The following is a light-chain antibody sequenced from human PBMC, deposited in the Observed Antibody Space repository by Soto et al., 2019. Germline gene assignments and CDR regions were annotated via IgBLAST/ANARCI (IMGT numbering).Light chain of an antibody. J-gene: IGLJ1*01. CDR3: AAWDDSMSGLYV. CDR1: SSNIGSNY. CDR2: RNN. V-gene: IGLV1-47*01. Sequence: QYVLTQPPSASGTPGQRVTISCSGSSSNIGSNYVYWYQQLPGTAPKLLIYRNNQRPSGVSDRFSGSKSGTSASLAISGLRSEDEADYYCAAWDDSMSGLYVFGTGTKLTVL.